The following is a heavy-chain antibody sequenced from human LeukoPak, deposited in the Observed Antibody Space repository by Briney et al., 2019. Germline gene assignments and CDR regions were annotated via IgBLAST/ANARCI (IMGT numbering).Heavy chain of an antibody. CDR1: GYSISSGYY. Sequence: SETLSLTCTVSGYSISSGYYWGWIRPPPGKGLEWIGSIYHSGSTYYNPSLKSRVTISVDTSKNQFSLKLSSVTAADTAVYYCARGGAYIAVAGILDYWGQGTLVTVSS. CDR3: ARGGAYIAVAGILDY. J-gene: IGHJ4*02. CDR2: IYHSGST. V-gene: IGHV4-38-2*02. D-gene: IGHD6-19*01.